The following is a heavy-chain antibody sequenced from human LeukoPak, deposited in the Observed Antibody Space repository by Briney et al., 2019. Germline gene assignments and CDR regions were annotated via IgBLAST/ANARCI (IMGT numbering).Heavy chain of an antibody. J-gene: IGHJ5*02. CDR3: ARDQAREGFDP. CDR1: GFTFSSYG. V-gene: IGHV3-30*03. CDR2: ISYDGSNK. Sequence: PGRSLRLSCAASGFTFSSYGMHWVRQAPGKGLEWVAVISYDGSNKYYADSVKGRFTISRDNSKNTLYLQMNSLRAEDTAVYYCARDQAREGFDPWGQGTLVTVSS. D-gene: IGHD1-26*01.